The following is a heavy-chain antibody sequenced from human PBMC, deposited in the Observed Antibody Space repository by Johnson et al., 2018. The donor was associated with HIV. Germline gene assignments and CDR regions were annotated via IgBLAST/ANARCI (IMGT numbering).Heavy chain of an antibody. V-gene: IGHV3-30*19. Sequence: QVQLVESGVGVVQPGGSLRLSCAASDFTFSSYGMHWVRQAPGKGLEWVAFISYDGSDKDNADSVRGRFTISRDNSKNTLYLQMNSLRIEDTAVYYCARGSRYTYDNDDVYLLQAFDVWGQGTVVTVSS. CDR2: ISYDGSDK. CDR3: ARGSRYTYDNDDVYLLQAFDV. D-gene: IGHD3-16*01. J-gene: IGHJ3*01. CDR1: DFTFSSYG.